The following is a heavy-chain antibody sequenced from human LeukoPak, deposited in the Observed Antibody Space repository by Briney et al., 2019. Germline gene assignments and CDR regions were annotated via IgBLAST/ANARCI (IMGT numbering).Heavy chain of an antibody. CDR1: GGSISSGDYY. V-gene: IGHV4-30-4*01. J-gene: IGHJ4*02. D-gene: IGHD2-15*01. CDR3: ARDGGMNCSDGSCYSLDY. CDR2: IYYSGST. Sequence: SQTLSLTCTVSGGSISSGDYYWRWIRQPPGKGLEWIGYIYYSGSTYYNPSLKSRVTISVDTSKNQFSLKLSSVTAADTAVYYCARDGGMNCSDGSCYSLDYWGQGTLVTVSS.